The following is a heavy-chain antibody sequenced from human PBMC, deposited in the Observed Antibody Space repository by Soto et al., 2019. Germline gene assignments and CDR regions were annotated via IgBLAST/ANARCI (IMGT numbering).Heavy chain of an antibody. V-gene: IGHV4-59*01. D-gene: IGHD3-22*01. CDR1: GGSIISYY. J-gene: IGHJ3*02. CDR3: ARGQDDSSGYHDAFDI. CDR2: IYYSGST. Sequence: PSETLSLTCTVSGGSIISYYWSWIRQPPGKGLEWIGYIYYSGSTNYDPSLKSRVTISVDTSKNQFSLKLSSVTAADTAVYYCARGQDDSSGYHDAFDIWGQGTMVTVSS.